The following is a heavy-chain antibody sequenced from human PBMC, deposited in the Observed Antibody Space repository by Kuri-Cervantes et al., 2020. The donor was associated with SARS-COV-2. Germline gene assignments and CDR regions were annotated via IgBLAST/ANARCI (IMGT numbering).Heavy chain of an antibody. V-gene: IGHV1-69*04. CDR2: IIPIFGIA. J-gene: IGHJ6*02. D-gene: IGHD3-22*01. CDR1: GGTFSSYA. Sequence: SVKVSCKASGGTFSSYAISWVRQAPGQGLKWMGRIIPIFGIANYAQKFQGRVTITADKSTSTAYMELSSLRSEDTAVYYCARVWYYYDSSDPPWYYYYGMDVWGQGTTVTVSS. CDR3: ARVWYYYDSSDPPWYYYYGMDV.